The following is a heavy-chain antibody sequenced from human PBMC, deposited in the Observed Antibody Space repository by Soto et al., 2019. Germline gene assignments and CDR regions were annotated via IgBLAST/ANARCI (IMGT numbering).Heavy chain of an antibody. CDR3: AKATSATCTGSICYSFDY. Sequence: GGSLRLSCAAAGFAFSTYAMSWVRQAPGQRLEWVATFSGGRDTTWHADSVKGRFTVSRDSSKNTLSLQMNSLRPEDTALYYCAKATSATCTGSICYSFDYWGQGTLVTVSS. CDR1: GFAFSTYA. J-gene: IGHJ4*02. D-gene: IGHD2-21*01. CDR2: FSGGRDTT. V-gene: IGHV3-23*01.